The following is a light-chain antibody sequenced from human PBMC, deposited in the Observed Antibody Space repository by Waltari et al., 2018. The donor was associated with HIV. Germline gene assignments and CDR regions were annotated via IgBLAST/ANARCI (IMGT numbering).Light chain of an antibody. CDR1: SLRSYY. Sequence: SSELTQDPAVSVALGQTVRITCQGNSLRSYYASWYQQKPGQAPVLVIYGKNNRPSGIPDLFSGSSSGNTASLTITGTQAEDEADYYCNSRDSSDTHVVFGGGTKLTVL. J-gene: IGLJ2*01. CDR2: GKN. CDR3: NSRDSSDTHVV. V-gene: IGLV3-19*01.